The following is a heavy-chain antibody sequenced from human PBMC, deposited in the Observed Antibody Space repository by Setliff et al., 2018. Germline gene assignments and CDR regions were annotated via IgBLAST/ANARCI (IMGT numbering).Heavy chain of an antibody. J-gene: IGHJ4*02. V-gene: IGHV4-59*01. D-gene: IGHD5-12*01. CDR2: VYYNGAA. CDR3: ARGGTFRYIDY. CDR1: GGSLSTYY. Sequence: SETLSLTCTVSGGSLSTYYWSWIRQSPGRGLEYIGYVYYNGAADYSPSLKSRVTLSVDTSKNQFSLKLTSVTAADTAVYYCARGGTFRYIDYWGQGTPVTVSS.